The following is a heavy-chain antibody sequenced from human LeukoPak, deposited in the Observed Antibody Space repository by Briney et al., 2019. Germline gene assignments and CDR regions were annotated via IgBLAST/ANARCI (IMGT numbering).Heavy chain of an antibody. Sequence: ASVKVSCKAFGYTFSSYYIHWVRQAPGQGLEWMGWISAYNGNTNYAQKLQGRVTMTTDTSTSTAYMELRSLRSDDTAVYYCARDRYLGYCTNGVCHPPDYWGQGTLVTVSS. CDR1: GYTFSSYY. CDR2: ISAYNGNT. D-gene: IGHD2-8*01. CDR3: ARDRYLGYCTNGVCHPPDY. J-gene: IGHJ4*02. V-gene: IGHV1-18*04.